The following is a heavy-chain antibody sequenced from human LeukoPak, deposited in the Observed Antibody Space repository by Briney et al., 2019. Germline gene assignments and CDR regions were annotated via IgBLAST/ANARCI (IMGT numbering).Heavy chain of an antibody. CDR1: GGPIINHY. D-gene: IGHD2-15*01. Sequence: SETLSLTCIVSGGPIINHYWSWIRQPPGKGLEWIGYIYDSGRTNYNPSLKSRVTISVDTSNSQFSLKLSSVTAADTAVYYCARVLRSYYYYYMDVWGKGTTVTVSS. CDR3: ARVLRSYYYYYMDV. V-gene: IGHV4-59*11. J-gene: IGHJ6*03. CDR2: IYDSGRT.